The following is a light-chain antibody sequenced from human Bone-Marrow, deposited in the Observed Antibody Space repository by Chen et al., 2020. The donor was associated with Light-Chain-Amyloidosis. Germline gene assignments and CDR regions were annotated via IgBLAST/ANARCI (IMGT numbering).Light chain of an antibody. CDR1: QSLLHSSGHYF. V-gene: IGKV2-28*01. J-gene: IGKJ5*01. Sequence: DIVMTQSPLSLPVTPGEPASISCRSSQSLLHSSGHYFLDWYLQKPGQSPQVLIYLGSNRASGVPDRFSGSGSGTDFTLKINKVEAEDAGVYYCMQTLQTPITFGHGTRLEIK. CDR2: LGS. CDR3: MQTLQTPIT.